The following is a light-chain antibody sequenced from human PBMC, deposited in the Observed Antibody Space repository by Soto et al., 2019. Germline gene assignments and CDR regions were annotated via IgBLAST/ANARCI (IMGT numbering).Light chain of an antibody. Sequence: DHQMTQSPSTLSASVGARVTITCRASQSISSWLAWYQQKPGKAPKLLIYKASSLESGVPSRFSGSGSGTEFTLTISSLQPDDGETYYGQQYNSYPLTFGGGTKVDNK. CDR2: KAS. CDR3: QQYNSYPLT. J-gene: IGKJ4*01. CDR1: QSISSW. V-gene: IGKV1-5*03.